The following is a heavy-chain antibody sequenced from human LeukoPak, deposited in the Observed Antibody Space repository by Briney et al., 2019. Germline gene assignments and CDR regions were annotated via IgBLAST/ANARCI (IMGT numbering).Heavy chain of an antibody. J-gene: IGHJ3*01. CDR2: INPNGDRT. CDR3: ARDMSTRVTPISYAFDV. Sequence: ASVKVSCKASGGSFNSYVITWVRQAPGQGLEWLGIINPNGDRTNYAQTFQGRVTMTRDTSTTTVYMELSSLRSEDTAVYYCARDMSTRVTPISYAFDVWGQGTMVTVSS. V-gene: IGHV1-46*02. CDR1: GGSFNSYV. D-gene: IGHD4-23*01.